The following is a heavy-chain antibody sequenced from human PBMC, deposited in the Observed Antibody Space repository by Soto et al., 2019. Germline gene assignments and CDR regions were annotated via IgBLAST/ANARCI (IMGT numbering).Heavy chain of an antibody. J-gene: IGHJ4*02. Sequence: QVQLQESGPGLVKPSQTLSLTCTVSSASISSADYYWSWIRQHTGKGLEWIAYIYYSGSTSYNPSLKSRVIISMDTYRDQFSLTLTSVTAADTAVYYCARARSRCGAACFDYWGQGTLVTVSS. CDR1: SASISSADYY. V-gene: IGHV4-31*03. CDR2: IYYSGST. CDR3: ARARSRCGAACFDY. D-gene: IGHD2-21*02.